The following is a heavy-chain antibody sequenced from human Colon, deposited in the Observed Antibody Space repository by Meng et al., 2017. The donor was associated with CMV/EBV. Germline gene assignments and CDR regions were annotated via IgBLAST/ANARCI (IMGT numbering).Heavy chain of an antibody. D-gene: IGHD6-19*01. CDR3: ARRHTSGWYYFDS. J-gene: IGHJ4*02. CDR1: GDTVSSTTVG. Sequence: LRLSCDISGDTVSSTTVGWNWIRQSPSRGLEWLGRIYYRSRRLDDYAQSVKSRISINVDTSKNQFSLQLDSVTPDDTAVYYCARRHTSGWYYFDSWGQGTLVTVSS. V-gene: IGHV6-1*01. CDR2: IYYRSRRLD.